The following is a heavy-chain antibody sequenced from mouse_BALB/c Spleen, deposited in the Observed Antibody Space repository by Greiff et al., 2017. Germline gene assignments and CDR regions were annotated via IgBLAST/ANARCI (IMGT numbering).Heavy chain of an antibody. CDR3: VRLDGNYALYFDY. J-gene: IGHJ2*01. V-gene: IGHV10-1*02. Sequence: EVQGVESGGGLVQPKGSLKLTCAASGFTFNTYAMNWVRQAPGKGLEWVARIRSKSNNYATYYADSVKDRFTISRDDSQSMLYLQMNNLKTEDTAMYYCVRLDGNYALYFDYWGQGTTLTVSS. D-gene: IGHD2-1*01. CDR1: GFTFNTYA. CDR2: IRSKSNNYAT.